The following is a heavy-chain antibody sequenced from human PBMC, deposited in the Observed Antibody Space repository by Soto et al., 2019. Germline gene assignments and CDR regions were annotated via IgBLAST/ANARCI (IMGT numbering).Heavy chain of an antibody. CDR3: ARDRGSSWFYYYYYGMDV. CDR2: IKQDGSEK. CDR1: GFTFSSYW. J-gene: IGHJ6*02. Sequence: GGSLRLSCAASGFTFSSYWMSWVRQAPGKGLEWVANIKQDGSEKYYVDSVKGRFTISRDNAKNSLYLQMNSLRAEDTAVYYCARDRGSSWFYYYYYGMDVWGQGTTVTVS. D-gene: IGHD6-13*01. V-gene: IGHV3-7*03.